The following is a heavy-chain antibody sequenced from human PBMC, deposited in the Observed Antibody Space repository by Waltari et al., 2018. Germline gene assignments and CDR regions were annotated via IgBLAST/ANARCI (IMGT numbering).Heavy chain of an antibody. CDR2: MRSDGISK. J-gene: IGHJ4*02. D-gene: IGHD3-16*01. CDR1: GFHFSDYG. V-gene: IGHV3-30*02. Sequence: QIQLVESGGGVVQPGGSLRLSCVASGFHFSDYGIHWVRQAPGKGLEWVAFMRSDGISKFYADSLKGRFTISRDDSKSTLYLQLNSLSAEDTAVYYCARISGFYYDRGSLTFLHWGRGTLLTVSS. CDR3: ARISGFYYDRGSLTFLH.